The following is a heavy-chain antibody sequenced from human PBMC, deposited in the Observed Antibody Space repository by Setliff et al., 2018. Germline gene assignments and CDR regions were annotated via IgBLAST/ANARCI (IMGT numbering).Heavy chain of an antibody. CDR2: VYYSRTT. D-gene: IGHD3-22*01. J-gene: IGHJ4*02. V-gene: IGHV4-59*01. Sequence: SETLSLTCTVSGGSISTYYWSWIRQTPVKGLEWIGYVYYSRTTNYNPLFKSRVTISVDRPKNQFSLKLSAVTAADAGVYYCARDSALHSYHYDSSGYLDYWGQGALVTVSS. CDR3: ARDSALHSYHYDSSGYLDY. CDR1: GGSISTYY.